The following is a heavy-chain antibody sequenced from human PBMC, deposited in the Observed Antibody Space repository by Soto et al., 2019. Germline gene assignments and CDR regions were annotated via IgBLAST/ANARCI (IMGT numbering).Heavy chain of an antibody. J-gene: IGHJ6*02. CDR1: GFTFSDYA. Sequence: PGGSLRLSCAASGFTFSDYAMHWVRQAPGKGLEWVGRIKSKTDGGTTDYAAPVKGRFTISRDDSKNTLYLQMNSLKTEDTAVYYCTTLSITIFGVVLMDVWGQGTTVTVSS. CDR3: TTLSITIFGVVLMDV. V-gene: IGHV3-15*07. D-gene: IGHD3-3*01. CDR2: IKSKTDGGTT.